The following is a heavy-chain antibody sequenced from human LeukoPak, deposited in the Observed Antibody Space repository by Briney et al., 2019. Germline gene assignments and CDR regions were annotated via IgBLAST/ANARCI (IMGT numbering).Heavy chain of an antibody. CDR3: ARGPPRIAAATGNFDY. CDR2: ISGYNGNT. D-gene: IGHD6-13*01. V-gene: IGHV1-18*01. CDR1: GYTFIGNG. J-gene: IGHJ4*02. Sequence: ASVKVSCKAPGYTFIGNGITWVRQAPGQGLEWMGWISGYNGNTAHAQMLQGRVTMTTDTSTTTAYMELRGLRSDDTAVYYCARGPPRIAAATGNFDYWGQGTLVTVSS.